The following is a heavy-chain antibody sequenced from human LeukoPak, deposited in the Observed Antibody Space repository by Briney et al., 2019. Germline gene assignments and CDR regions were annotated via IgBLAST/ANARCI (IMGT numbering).Heavy chain of an antibody. CDR1: GFTFSSYS. J-gene: IGHJ4*02. CDR2: ISSSSSYI. D-gene: IGHD6-19*01. Sequence: GGSLRLSCAASGFTFSSYSMNWVHQAPGKGLEWVSSISSSSSYIYYADSLKGRFTISRDNAKNSVYLQMNSLRAEDTALYYCAKDHLPGIVVADRDYWGQGTLVTVSS. CDR3: AKDHLPGIVVADRDY. V-gene: IGHV3-21*04.